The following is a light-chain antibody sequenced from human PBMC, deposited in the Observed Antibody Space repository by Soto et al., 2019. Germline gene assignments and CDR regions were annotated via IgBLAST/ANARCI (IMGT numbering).Light chain of an antibody. Sequence: EIVLTQSPATLSLSPGERATLSCRASQSVSSYLAWYQQKPGQAPRLLIYDASNRATGIPARCSGRGSVTDFNRTISSLEPEGFAVFYCQQRSNWPRPFGGGTKVEIK. J-gene: IGKJ4*01. V-gene: IGKV3-11*01. CDR2: DAS. CDR3: QQRSNWPRP. CDR1: QSVSSY.